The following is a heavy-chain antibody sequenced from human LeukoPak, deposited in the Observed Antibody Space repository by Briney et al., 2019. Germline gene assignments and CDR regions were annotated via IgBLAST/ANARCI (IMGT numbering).Heavy chain of an antibody. CDR1: GYSFTSYW. Sequence: GESLKISCKGSGYSFTSYWIGWVRQMPGKGLEWMGIIYPGDSDTRYSPSFQGQVTISADKSISTAYLQWSSLKASDTAMYYCARGTDYYGSGSYYAHFDYWGQGTLVTVSS. J-gene: IGHJ4*02. CDR3: ARGTDYYGSGSYYAHFDY. D-gene: IGHD3-10*01. CDR2: IYPGDSDT. V-gene: IGHV5-51*01.